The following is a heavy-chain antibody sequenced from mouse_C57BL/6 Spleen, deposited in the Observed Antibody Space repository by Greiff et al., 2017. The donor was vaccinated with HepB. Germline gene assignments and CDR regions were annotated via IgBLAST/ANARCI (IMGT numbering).Heavy chain of an antibody. CDR1: GYSITSGYY. CDR2: ISYDGSN. CDR3: ARAITTAWFAY. D-gene: IGHD2-4*01. Sequence: VQLQQSGPGLVKPSQSLSLTCSVTGYSITSGYYWNWIRQFPGNKLEWMGYISYDGSNNYNPSLKNRISITRDTSKNQFFLKLNSVTTEDTATYYCARAITTAWFAYWGQGTLVTVSA. J-gene: IGHJ3*01. V-gene: IGHV3-6*01.